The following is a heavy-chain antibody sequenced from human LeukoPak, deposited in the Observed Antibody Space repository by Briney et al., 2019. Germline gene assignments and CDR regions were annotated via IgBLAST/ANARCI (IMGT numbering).Heavy chain of an antibody. CDR2: INHSGST. CDR3: ARGGRRTGYSSGWRYYNWFDP. V-gene: IGHV4-34*01. CDR1: GGSFSGYY. Sequence: SETLSLTCAVYGGSFSGYYWSWIRQPPGKGLEWIGEINHSGSTNYNPSLKSRVTISVDTSKNQFSLKLSSVTAADTAVYYCARGGRRTGYSSGWRYYNWFDPWGQGTLVTVSS. D-gene: IGHD6-19*01. J-gene: IGHJ5*02.